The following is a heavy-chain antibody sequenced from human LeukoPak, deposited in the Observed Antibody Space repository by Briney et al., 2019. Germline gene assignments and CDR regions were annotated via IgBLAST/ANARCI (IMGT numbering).Heavy chain of an antibody. CDR2: IYYSGST. J-gene: IGHJ4*02. D-gene: IGHD6-6*01. CDR3: ATQYSSSSY. Sequence: WVRQAPGKGLEWIGSIYYSGSTYYNPSLKSRVTISVDMSKNQFSLKLSSVTAADTAVYYCATQYSSSSYWGQGTLVTVSS. V-gene: IGHV4-39*07.